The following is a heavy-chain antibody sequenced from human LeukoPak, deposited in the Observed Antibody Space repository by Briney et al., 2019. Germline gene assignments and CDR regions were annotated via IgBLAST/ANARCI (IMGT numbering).Heavy chain of an antibody. CDR3: VKQLGGVYGTWDY. Sequence: PGGALRHSSVASVFTFSNNTARWFRPAPGKGREWVSHVGRGVGDTYSTDSVRGRFTTSTDTSKKTRQMNRLSADDTAMYHCVKQLGGVYGTWDYWGQVILVTVSS. CDR2: VGRGVGDT. CDR1: VFTFSNNT. D-gene: IGHD3-10*01. J-gene: IGHJ4*02. V-gene: IGHV3-23*01.